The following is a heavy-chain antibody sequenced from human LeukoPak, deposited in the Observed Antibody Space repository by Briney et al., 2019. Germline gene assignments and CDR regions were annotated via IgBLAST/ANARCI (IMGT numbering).Heavy chain of an antibody. J-gene: IGHJ4*02. CDR2: INPSGGST. Sequence: ASVKVSCKASGYTFTSYYMHWVRQAPGQGLEWMGIINPSGGSTSYAQKFQGRVTMTRDTSTSTVYMELRSLRSDDTAVYYCAISFYGDYKEHWGQGTLVTVSS. V-gene: IGHV1-46*01. CDR3: AISFYGDYKEH. D-gene: IGHD4-17*01. CDR1: GYTFTSYY.